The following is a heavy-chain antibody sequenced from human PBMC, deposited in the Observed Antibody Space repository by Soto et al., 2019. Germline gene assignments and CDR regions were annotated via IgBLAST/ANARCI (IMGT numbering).Heavy chain of an antibody. Sequence: GGSHRHSCAPSGFPFSSYSMNWVRQAPGKGLEWVSSISSSSSYIYYADSVKGRFTISRDNAKNSLYLQMNSLRAEDTAVYYCARGHFRSSWTHYGMDVWGQGTTVTVSS. D-gene: IGHD6-13*01. J-gene: IGHJ6*02. CDR3: ARGHFRSSWTHYGMDV. CDR2: ISSSSSYI. V-gene: IGHV3-21*01. CDR1: GFPFSSYS.